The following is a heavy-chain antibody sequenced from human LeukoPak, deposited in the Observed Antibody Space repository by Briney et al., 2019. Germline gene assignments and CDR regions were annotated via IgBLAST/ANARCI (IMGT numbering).Heavy chain of an antibody. Sequence: ASVKVSCKASGYTFTSYGISWVRQAPGQGLEWMGWISGYNGNRVYAQQFQGRVTMTTDTSTNTVYMDLRSLRSDDTAEYYCARSYYDSSGHLDYWGQGTLVTVSS. CDR3: ARSYYDSSGHLDY. CDR1: GYTFTSYG. J-gene: IGHJ4*02. D-gene: IGHD3-22*01. CDR2: ISGYNGNR. V-gene: IGHV1-18*01.